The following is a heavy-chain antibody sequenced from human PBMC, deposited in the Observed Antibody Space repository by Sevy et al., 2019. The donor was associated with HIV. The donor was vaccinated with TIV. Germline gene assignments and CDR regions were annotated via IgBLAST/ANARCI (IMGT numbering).Heavy chain of an antibody. V-gene: IGHV3-53*04. D-gene: IGHD6-6*01. J-gene: IGHJ6*03. CDR2: IYSGGST. Sequence: GGSLRLSCAASGFTVSSNYMSWVRQAPGKGLEWVSDIYSGGSTYYADSVRGRFIISRHNSKNTLYLQMNSLRAEDTAVYYCARGVYSSSSVLMDVWGKGTTVTVSS. CDR1: GFTVSSNY. CDR3: ARGVYSSSSVLMDV.